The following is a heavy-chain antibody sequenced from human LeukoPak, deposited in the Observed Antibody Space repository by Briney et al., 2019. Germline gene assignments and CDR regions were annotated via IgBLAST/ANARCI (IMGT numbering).Heavy chain of an antibody. CDR1: GFTLSSYN. J-gene: IGHJ6*03. D-gene: IGHD6-13*01. V-gene: IGHV3-21*01. CDR2: ISYRSSDI. Sequence: GGSLRLSCAASGFTLSSYNMKWVRQAPGKGLEWVSSISYRSSDIEYADSVKGRYTISRDNAKQSLYLQMSSLRAEDTAVYYCARVYSSSWYSGYLYMDVWGKGTTVTVSS. CDR3: ARVYSSSWYSGYLYMDV.